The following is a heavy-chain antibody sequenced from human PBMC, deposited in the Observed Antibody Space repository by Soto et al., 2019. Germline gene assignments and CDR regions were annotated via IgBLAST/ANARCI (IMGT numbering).Heavy chain of an antibody. Sequence: QVQLVQSGAEVKKPGASVTISCKASGYNFTNYYIHWVRQAHGHGLEGMGIIKPSGGKTIYAQNFQGRVTMTSDTSTSTVDLELSSLTSQDTAQYFWARDVEGPPVAYNWFDPWGQGTLVTVSS. CDR3: ARDVEGPPVAYNWFDP. CDR2: IKPSGGKT. CDR1: GYNFTNYY. V-gene: IGHV1-46*01. J-gene: IGHJ5*02.